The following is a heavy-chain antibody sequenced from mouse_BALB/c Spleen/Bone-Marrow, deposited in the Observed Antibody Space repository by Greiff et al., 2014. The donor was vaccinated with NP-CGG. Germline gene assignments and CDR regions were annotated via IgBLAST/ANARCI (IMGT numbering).Heavy chain of an antibody. CDR3: ARGGISIDY. Sequence: VQLQQSGAELVRPGSSVKISCKASGYAFSIYWMSWVKQRPGQGLEWIGQIYPGDDDTDYNGKFKGKATLTADRSSSTAYMQLNSLTSEDSTVYFCARGGISIDYWGQGTTLTVSS. J-gene: IGHJ2*01. CDR2: IYPGDDDT. CDR1: GYAFSIYW. V-gene: IGHV1-80*01.